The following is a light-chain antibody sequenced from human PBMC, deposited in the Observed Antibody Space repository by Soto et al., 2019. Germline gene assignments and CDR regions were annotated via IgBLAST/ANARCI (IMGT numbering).Light chain of an antibody. J-gene: IGLJ1*01. Sequence: QSVLTQPASVSGSPGQSITISCTGTSSDVGGYNYVSWYQRHPGKAPKLMIYEVSNRPSGVSNRSSGSKSGNTASLTISGLQAEDEADYYCVSFTTKSSYVFGTGTKVTVL. CDR1: SSDVGGYNY. CDR3: VSFTTKSSYV. CDR2: EVS. V-gene: IGLV2-14*01.